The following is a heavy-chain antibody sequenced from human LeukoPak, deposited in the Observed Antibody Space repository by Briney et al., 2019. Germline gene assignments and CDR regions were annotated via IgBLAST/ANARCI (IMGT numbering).Heavy chain of an antibody. CDR2: NYTSGST. J-gene: IGHJ6*03. CDR3: ASRTNYYDSSGRDYYYYMDV. Sequence: SETLSLTCTVSGGSISSYYWSWIRQPAGKGLEWIGRNYTSGSTNYNPSLKSRVTMSVDTSKNQFSLKLSSVTAADTAVYYCASRTNYYDSSGRDYYYYMDVWGKGTTVTVSS. CDR1: GGSISSYY. V-gene: IGHV4-4*07. D-gene: IGHD3-22*01.